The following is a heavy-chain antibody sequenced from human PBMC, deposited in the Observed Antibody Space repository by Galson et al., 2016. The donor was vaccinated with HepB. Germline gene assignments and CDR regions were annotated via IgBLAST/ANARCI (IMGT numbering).Heavy chain of an antibody. CDR1: GASMIPYF. J-gene: IGHJ4*02. Sequence: ETLSLTCSVSGASMIPYFWTWIRQPAGKGLEWLGRIYSTGDTNYSPSLVSRVTMLVDTSKNQFSLRLDSLTAADTAVYYCARESVSIAALDSWGQGILVTVSS. CDR2: IYSTGDT. V-gene: IGHV4-4*07. CDR3: ARESVSIAALDS. D-gene: IGHD6-6*01.